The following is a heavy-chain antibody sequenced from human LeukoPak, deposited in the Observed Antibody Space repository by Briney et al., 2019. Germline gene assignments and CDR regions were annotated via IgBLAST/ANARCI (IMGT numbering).Heavy chain of an antibody. J-gene: IGHJ4*02. CDR3: ARKGMAVPGQYYFDY. Sequence: GTSVKVSCKASGYTFTTYDIMWVRQATGQGLEWMGWMNPDSGNTGYAQKFQGRVTFTRNTSISTAYMELRFEDTAVYYCARKGMAVPGQYYFDYWGQGTLVTVSS. V-gene: IGHV1-8*03. D-gene: IGHD6-19*01. CDR1: GYTFTTYD. CDR2: MNPDSGNT.